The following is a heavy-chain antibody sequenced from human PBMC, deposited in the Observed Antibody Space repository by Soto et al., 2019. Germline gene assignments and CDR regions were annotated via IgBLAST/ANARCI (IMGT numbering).Heavy chain of an antibody. D-gene: IGHD2-21*02. CDR1: GGSISSGGYY. CDR2: IYYSGNT. J-gene: IGHJ6*02. V-gene: IGHV4-31*03. CDR3: ARVCGGDCHYGMDV. Sequence: PSETLSLTCTVSGGSISSGGYYWSWIRQHPGKGLEWIGYIYYSGNTYYNPSLKSRVTISVDTSKNQFSLKLSSVTAADTAVYYCARVCGGDCHYGMDVWGQGTTVT.